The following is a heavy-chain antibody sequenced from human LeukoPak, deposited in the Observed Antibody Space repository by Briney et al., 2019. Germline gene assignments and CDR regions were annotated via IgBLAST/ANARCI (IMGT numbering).Heavy chain of an antibody. CDR1: GFTFSTYA. CDR3: AKGGYYYYMDV. CDR2: VSGSGDKT. Sequence: PGESLRLSCAASGFTFSTYAISWVRQAPGKGLEWVSGVSGSGDKTYYADSVKGRFTISRDNSKNTLYLQMNSLRAEDTAVYYCAKGGYYYYMDVWGKGTTVTVSS. J-gene: IGHJ6*03. V-gene: IGHV3-23*01.